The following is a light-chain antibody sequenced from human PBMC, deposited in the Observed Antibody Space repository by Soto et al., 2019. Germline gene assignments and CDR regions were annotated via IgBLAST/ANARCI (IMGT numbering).Light chain of an antibody. CDR2: DAS. CDR1: QSVTSY. CDR3: QQRSDWPPIT. J-gene: IGKJ5*01. Sequence: EIVLTQSPATLSLSPGERATLSCRASQSVTSYLAWYQQKPGQAPRLLIFDASNRAPGIPDRFSGSGSGTDFTRTISSLQPEDFAIYYCQQRSDWPPITFGQGTRLEMK. V-gene: IGKV3-11*01.